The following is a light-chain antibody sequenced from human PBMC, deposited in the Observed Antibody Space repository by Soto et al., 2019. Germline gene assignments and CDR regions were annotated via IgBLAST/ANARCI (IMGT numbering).Light chain of an antibody. J-gene: IGKJ1*01. CDR2: GAS. Sequence: EIVLTQSPATLSLSPGERATLSCRASQSVSSYLAWYQQKPGQAPRLLIYGASSRATGIPDRFSGGGTGTDFTLTISSLEPEDFAVYYCQQYGSSRWTFGQGTKVDIK. CDR3: QQYGSSRWT. CDR1: QSVSSY. V-gene: IGKV3-20*01.